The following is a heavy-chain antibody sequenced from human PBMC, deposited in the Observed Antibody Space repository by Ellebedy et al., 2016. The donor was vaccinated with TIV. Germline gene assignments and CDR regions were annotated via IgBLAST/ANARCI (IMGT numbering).Heavy chain of an antibody. D-gene: IGHD2-21*02. V-gene: IGHV3-53*01. CDR3: ARSPYDSYFH. CDR1: GSTVSNNY. CDR2: IYSAGGI. Sequence: PGGSLRPSCAASGSTVSNNYMSWVRQAPGKGLKWVSVIYSAGGISYADSAKGRFTISRDHSKNTVYLQINSLRAEDTAVYYWARSPYDSYFHWGLGTLVTVSS. J-gene: IGHJ4*02.